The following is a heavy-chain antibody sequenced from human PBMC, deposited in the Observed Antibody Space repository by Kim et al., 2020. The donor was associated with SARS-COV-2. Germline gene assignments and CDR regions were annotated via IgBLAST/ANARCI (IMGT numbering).Heavy chain of an antibody. D-gene: IGHD3-22*01. J-gene: IGHJ4*02. Sequence: DRFTISRDNSKNTLYLQMNSLRAEDTAVYYCARVSSYYYDSSGYYDAFDYWGQGTLVTVSS. CDR3: ARVSSYYYDSSGYYDAFDY. V-gene: IGHV3-66*01.